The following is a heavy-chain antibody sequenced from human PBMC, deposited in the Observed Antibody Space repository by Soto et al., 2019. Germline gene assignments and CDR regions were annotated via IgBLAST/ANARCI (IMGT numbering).Heavy chain of an antibody. CDR2: IIGSGVST. Sequence: GGSLRLSCAASGFTFSSYAMSWVRQAPGKGLEWVSAIIGSGVSTYYADSVKGRFTISRDNSKNTLYLQMNSLRAEDMAVYYCAKVVYGSGSYSYFDYWGQGTLVTVSS. D-gene: IGHD3-10*01. J-gene: IGHJ4*02. CDR3: AKVVYGSGSYSYFDY. CDR1: GFTFSSYA. V-gene: IGHV3-23*01.